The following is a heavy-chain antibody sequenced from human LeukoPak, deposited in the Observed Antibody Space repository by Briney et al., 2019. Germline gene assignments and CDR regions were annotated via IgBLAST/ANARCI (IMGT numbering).Heavy chain of an antibody. D-gene: IGHD6-25*01. CDR3: ANDDKRRDAFDI. Sequence: GGSLRLSCAASGFTFSSYAMTWVRQAPGKGLEWVSAISGSGGSTYYADSVKGRFTISRDNSKNTLYLRMNSLRAEDSAIYFCANDDKRRDAFDIWGQGTMVTVSS. J-gene: IGHJ3*02. CDR1: GFTFSSYA. V-gene: IGHV3-23*01. CDR2: ISGSGGST.